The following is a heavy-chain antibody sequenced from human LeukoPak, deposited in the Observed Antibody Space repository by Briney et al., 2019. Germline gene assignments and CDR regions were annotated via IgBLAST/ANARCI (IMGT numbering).Heavy chain of an antibody. D-gene: IGHD5-24*01. CDR1: GFTFSSYS. Sequence: GGGLVKPGGSLRLSCAASGFTFSSYSMNWVRQAPGKGLEWVSSISSSSSYIYYADSVKGRFTISRDNAKNSLYLQMNSLRAEDTAVYYCAGGGRSEMATIVRKTADDAFDIWGQGTMATVSS. J-gene: IGHJ3*02. CDR2: ISSSSSYI. V-gene: IGHV3-21*01. CDR3: AGGGRSEMATIVRKTADDAFDI.